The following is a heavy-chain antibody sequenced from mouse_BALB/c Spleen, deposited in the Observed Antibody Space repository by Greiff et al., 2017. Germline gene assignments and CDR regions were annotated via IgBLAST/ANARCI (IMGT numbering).Heavy chain of an antibody. CDR3: ARGTPTATAWLAY. V-gene: IGHV2-2*02. CDR1: GFSLTSYG. J-gene: IGHJ3*01. CDR2: IWSGGST. D-gene: IGHD1-2*01. Sequence: QVQLQQSGPGLVQPSQSLSITCTVSGFSLTSYGVHWVRQSPGKGLEWLGVIWSGGSTDYNAAFISRLSISKDNSKSQVFFKMNSLPANDTAIYYCARGTPTATAWLAYWGQGTLVTVSA.